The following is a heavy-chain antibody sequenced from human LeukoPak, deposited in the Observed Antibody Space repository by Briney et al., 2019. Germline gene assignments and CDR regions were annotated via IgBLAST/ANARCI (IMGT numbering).Heavy chain of an antibody. Sequence: PGGSLRLSCAASGFTFSSYSMNWVRQAPGKGLEWISYITSSSGAIYYADSVKGRFTISRDNAKNSLYLQMNGLRAEDTAVYYCTRVEYGDYPGDYWGQGTLVTASS. CDR3: TRVEYGDYPGDY. CDR2: ITSSSGAI. J-gene: IGHJ4*02. CDR1: GFTFSSYS. V-gene: IGHV3-48*01. D-gene: IGHD4-17*01.